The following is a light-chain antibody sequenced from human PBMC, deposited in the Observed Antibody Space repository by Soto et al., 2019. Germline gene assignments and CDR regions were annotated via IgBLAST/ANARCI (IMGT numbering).Light chain of an antibody. J-gene: IGKJ4*01. CDR2: AAS. CDR3: QQYDNLPLT. Sequence: DIQMTQSPSSLSASVGDRVTITCQSSQYISNYLNWYQQKPGKAPKLLIYAASNLEAGVPSRFSGSGSGTDFTFTISSLQPEDIATYYCQQYDNLPLTFGGGTKVEIK. V-gene: IGKV1-33*01. CDR1: QYISNY.